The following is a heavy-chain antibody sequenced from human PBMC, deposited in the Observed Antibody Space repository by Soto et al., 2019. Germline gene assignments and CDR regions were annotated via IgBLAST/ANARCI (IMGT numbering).Heavy chain of an antibody. CDR1: VFSFSNYN. V-gene: IGHV3-21*01. Sequence: PWGSLLLSCAASVFSFSNYNMNWVRQAPGKGLEWVSYISSSSSYVYYADPVKGRFTISRDNAKNSLYLQMNSLRAEDTALYYCARSGYCSASSCYSDYWGLGTLVTVSS. D-gene: IGHD2-15*01. CDR3: ARSGYCSASSCYSDY. J-gene: IGHJ4*02. CDR2: ISSSSSYV.